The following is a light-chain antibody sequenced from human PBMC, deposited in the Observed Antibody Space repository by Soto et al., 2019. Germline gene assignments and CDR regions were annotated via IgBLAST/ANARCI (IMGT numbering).Light chain of an antibody. CDR2: DVS. J-gene: IGLJ1*01. Sequence: QSVLTQPASVSGSPGQSITISCTGTSSDVGGYNYVSWYQHHPGKAPKLMIYDVSNRPSGVSNRFSGSKSDNTASLTISGLQAEDEADYYCNSYTSSSTLLYVFGTGTKVTAL. CDR3: NSYTSSSTLLYV. CDR1: SSDVGGYNY. V-gene: IGLV2-14*01.